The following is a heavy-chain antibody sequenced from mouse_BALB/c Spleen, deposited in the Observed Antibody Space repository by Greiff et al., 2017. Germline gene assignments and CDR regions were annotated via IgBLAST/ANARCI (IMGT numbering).Heavy chain of an antibody. CDR2: INSNGGST. CDR1: GFTFSSYG. CDR3: AREANYYGSSYWYFDV. J-gene: IGHJ1*01. D-gene: IGHD1-1*01. V-gene: IGHV5-6-3*01. Sequence: EVQVVESGGGLVQPGGSLKLSCAASGFTFSSYGMSWVRQTPDKRLELVATINSNGGSTYYPDSVKGRFTISRDNAKNTLYLQMSSLKSEDTAMYYCAREANYYGSSYWYFDVWGAGTTVTVSS.